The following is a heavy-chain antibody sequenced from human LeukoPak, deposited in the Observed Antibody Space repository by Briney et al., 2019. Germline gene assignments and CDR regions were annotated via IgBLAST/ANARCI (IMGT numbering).Heavy chain of an antibody. D-gene: IGHD6-6*01. V-gene: IGHV3-7*01. J-gene: IGHJ4*02. CDR2: IKQDGSGK. Sequence: PGGSLRLSCAASGFTFSSYWMGWVRQAPGKGLEWVANIKQDGSGKYYVDSVKGRFTISRDNAKNSLYLQMNSLRAEETAVYYCARDRGHSSSSYLDYWGQGTLVTVSS. CDR1: GFTFSSYW. CDR3: ARDRGHSSSSYLDY.